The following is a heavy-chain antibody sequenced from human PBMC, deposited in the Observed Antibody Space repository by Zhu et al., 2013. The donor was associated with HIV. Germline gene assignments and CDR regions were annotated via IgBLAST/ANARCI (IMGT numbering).Heavy chain of an antibody. CDR2: ITPSGGST. J-gene: IGHJ4*02. D-gene: IGHD6-6*01. CDR3: VSYSSSSRGENFGY. CDR1: GYTFTRYY. Sequence: QVQLVQSGAEVKKPGASVKVSCKASGYTFTRYYMHWVRQAPGQGLEWMGIITPSGGSTSYALKFQGRFTMTGDTSTSTVYMELSSLRSEDTAVYFCVSYSSSSRGENFGYWGQGTLVTVSS. V-gene: IGHV1-46*01.